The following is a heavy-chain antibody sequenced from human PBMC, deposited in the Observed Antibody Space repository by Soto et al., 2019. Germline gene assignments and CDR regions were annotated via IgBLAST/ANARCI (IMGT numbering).Heavy chain of an antibody. CDR3: ARRSSGWYFDY. J-gene: IGHJ4*02. Sequence: PGGSLILSCAASGFTFSSYAMNWVRQAPGKGLEWVSVISGSGDSTYYADSVKGRFTISRDNSKNTLYLQMNSLRAEDTAVYYCARRSSGWYFDYWGQGTLVTVSS. CDR1: GFTFSSYA. CDR2: ISGSGDST. D-gene: IGHD6-19*01. V-gene: IGHV3-23*01.